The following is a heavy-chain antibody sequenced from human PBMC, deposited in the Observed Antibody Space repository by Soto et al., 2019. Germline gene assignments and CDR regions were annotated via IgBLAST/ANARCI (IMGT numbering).Heavy chain of an antibody. CDR1: GVSITRGGSS. J-gene: IGHJ5*02. Sequence: LSLTCAVSGVSITRGGSSWTWIRQPPGKGLEWIGYFSHSGSTYYNPSLKSRVTISVDRSKNLFSLKLNSVTTADTAVYYCAREVNYWFDPWGQGTLVTVSS. CDR2: FSHSGST. V-gene: IGHV4-30-2*01. CDR3: AREVNYWFDP. D-gene: IGHD3-10*01.